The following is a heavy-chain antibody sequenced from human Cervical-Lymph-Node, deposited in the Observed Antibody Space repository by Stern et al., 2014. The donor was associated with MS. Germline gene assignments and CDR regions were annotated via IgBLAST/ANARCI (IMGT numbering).Heavy chain of an antibody. CDR3: ALSSETSARWYSLGYDL. D-gene: IGHD6-13*01. CDR1: GGTFSKFP. CDR2: IFPVFGAP. Sequence: QVQLVQSGAEVTKPGSSVKVSCKASGGTFSKFPSSWVRQAPGQGLEWMGGIFPVFGAPTYAQEFRGRVTITADVSTSTVYMELSSLRSDDTAVYYCALSSETSARWYSLGYDLWGQGTLVTVSS. V-gene: IGHV1-69*01. J-gene: IGHJ5*02.